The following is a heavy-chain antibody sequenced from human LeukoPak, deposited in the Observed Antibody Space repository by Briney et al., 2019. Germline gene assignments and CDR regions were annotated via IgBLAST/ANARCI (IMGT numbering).Heavy chain of an antibody. J-gene: IGHJ3*02. CDR2: INHSGST. D-gene: IGHD6-19*01. CDR3: ARGVLRQWLSDAFDI. V-gene: IGHV4-34*01. CDR1: GGSFSGYY. Sequence: SETLSLTCAVYGGSFSGYYWSWIRQPPGKGLEWIGEINHSGSTNYNPSLKSRVTISVDTSKNQFSLKLSSVTAADTAVYYCARGVLRQWLSDAFDIWGQGTMVTVSS.